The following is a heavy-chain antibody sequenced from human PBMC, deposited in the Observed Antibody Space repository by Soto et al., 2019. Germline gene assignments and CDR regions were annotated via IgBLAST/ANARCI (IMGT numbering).Heavy chain of an antibody. J-gene: IGHJ6*02. CDR3: AREDVGGVYAKGYYYYGMDV. V-gene: IGHV1-2*02. Sequence: QVQLVQSGAEVKKPGASVKVSCKASGYTFTGYYIHWVRQAPGQGLEWMGWINPNSGGTNYAQKFQGRVTMTRDTSISTAYMELSRLRSDDTAVYYCAREDVGGVYAKGYYYYGMDVWGQGTTVTVSS. CDR1: GYTFTGYY. CDR2: INPNSGGT. D-gene: IGHD2-8*01.